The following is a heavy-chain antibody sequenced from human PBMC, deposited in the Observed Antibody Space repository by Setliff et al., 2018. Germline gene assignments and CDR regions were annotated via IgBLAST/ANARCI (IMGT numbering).Heavy chain of an antibody. CDR3: ARTGTYRYFDY. CDR1: GSSMTGRYI. CDR2: VFPSGTT. J-gene: IGHJ4*02. D-gene: IGHD1-1*01. Sequence: SETLSLTCVVSGSSMTGRYIWGWFRQSPGKGLQWIGNVFPSGTTRYNVSLENRLTLSVDTSKNQLSLRLTSATAADTAVYFCARTGTYRYFDYWGQGALGTVSS. V-gene: IGHV4-38-2*01.